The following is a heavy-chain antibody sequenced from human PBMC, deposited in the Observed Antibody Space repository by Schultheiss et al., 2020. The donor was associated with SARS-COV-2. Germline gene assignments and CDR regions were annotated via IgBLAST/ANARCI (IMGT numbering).Heavy chain of an antibody. V-gene: IGHV4-38-2*02. J-gene: IGHJ3*02. CDR3: ARGGFFEEGADAFDI. CDR1: GYSISSGYY. Sequence: SETLSLTCTVSGYSISSGYYWGWIRQPPGKGLEWIGYIYYTGSTYYNPSLKSRVTISVDTSENQFSLKVRSVTAADTAVYYCARGGFFEEGADAFDIWGQGTMVTVSS. CDR2: IYYTGST. D-gene: IGHD3-3*01.